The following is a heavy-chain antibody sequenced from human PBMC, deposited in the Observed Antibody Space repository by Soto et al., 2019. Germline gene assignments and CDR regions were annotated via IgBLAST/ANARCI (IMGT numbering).Heavy chain of an antibody. D-gene: IGHD3-22*01. CDR2: ISYDGSNK. Sequence: PGGSLRLSCAASGFTFSSYAMHWVRQAPGKGLEWVAVISYDGSNKYYADSVKGRFTISRDNSKNTLYLQMNSLRAEDTAVYYCARGRTMIVVVPLPMGYWGQGTLVTVSS. V-gene: IGHV3-30-3*01. J-gene: IGHJ4*02. CDR1: GFTFSSYA. CDR3: ARGRTMIVVVPLPMGY.